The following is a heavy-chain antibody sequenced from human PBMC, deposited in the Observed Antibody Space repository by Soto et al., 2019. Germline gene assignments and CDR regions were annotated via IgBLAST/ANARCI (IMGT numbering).Heavy chain of an antibody. Sequence: SETLSLTCTVSGGSIYRSGYYWGWIRQPPGRGLEWIGNIDYNGVTYSNPSLKSRVTISRDTSKNQFSLKLTSVTDADPALYYCGKVLVGATGHTDSDSWGPGTLVTVSS. D-gene: IGHD2-15*01. V-gene: IGHV4-39*01. CDR1: GGSIYRSGYY. J-gene: IGHJ4*02. CDR3: GKVLVGATGHTDSDS. CDR2: IDYNGVT.